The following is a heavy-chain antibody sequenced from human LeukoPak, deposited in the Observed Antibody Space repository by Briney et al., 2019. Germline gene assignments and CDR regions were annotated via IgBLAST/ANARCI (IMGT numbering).Heavy chain of an antibody. V-gene: IGHV6-1*01. CDR2: TYYRSKWNT. CDR1: GDRVSSNSAA. Sequence: SQTLSLTCAISGDRVSSNSAAWNWIRQSPSRGLEWLGRTYYRSKWNTDYAASVQNRITINPDTSTNQFSLQLKSATPEDTAVYYCSRQRSTSTYYFGLDVWGQGTTVTVSS. D-gene: IGHD6-6*01. J-gene: IGHJ6*02. CDR3: SRQRSTSTYYFGLDV.